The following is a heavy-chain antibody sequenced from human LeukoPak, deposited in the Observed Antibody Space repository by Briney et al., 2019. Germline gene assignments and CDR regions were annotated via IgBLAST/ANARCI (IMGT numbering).Heavy chain of an antibody. CDR3: ARAGQCGGDCYSLDY. Sequence: SETLSLTCTVSGGSITSYYWTWVRQPPGKGLEWIGYGYYSGTTNYNPSLKSRVTISVDASKNQFSLKLRSVTAADTAVYYCARAGQCGGDCYSLDYWGQGTLVTVSS. CDR2: GYYSGTT. J-gene: IGHJ4*02. CDR1: GGSITSYY. V-gene: IGHV4-59*01. D-gene: IGHD2-21*02.